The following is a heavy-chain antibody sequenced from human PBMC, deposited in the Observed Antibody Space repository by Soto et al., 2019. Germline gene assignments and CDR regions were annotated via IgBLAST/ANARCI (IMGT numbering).Heavy chain of an antibody. J-gene: IGHJ4*02. V-gene: IGHV4-59*08. CDR2: IYYSGST. CDR1: GCSISSYY. D-gene: IGHD2-2*01. CDR3: ARGYCSSTSCYFDY. Sequence: PSETLSLTCTVSGCSISSYYWGWIRQPPGKGLEWIGYIYYSGSTNYNPSLKSRVTISVDTSKNQFSLKLSSVTAADTAVYYCARGYCSSTSCYFDYWGQGTLVTVSS.